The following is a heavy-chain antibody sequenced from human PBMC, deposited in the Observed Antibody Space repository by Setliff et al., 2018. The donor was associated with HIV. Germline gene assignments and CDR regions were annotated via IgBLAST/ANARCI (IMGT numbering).Heavy chain of an antibody. J-gene: IGHJ5*02. CDR3: ARDMFEIWERSLAKGDEFDP. V-gene: IGHV3-33*01. CDR2: FWSNGYSK. D-gene: IGHD3-10*02. Sequence: GGSLRLSCAASGFTFSYYGIHWVRQAPGKGLEWVAVFWSNGYSKYYADSVKGRFTISRDTSLSTAYMELSSLTSDDTAIYYCARDMFEIWERSLAKGDEFDPWGQGSLVTVSS. CDR1: GFTFSYYG.